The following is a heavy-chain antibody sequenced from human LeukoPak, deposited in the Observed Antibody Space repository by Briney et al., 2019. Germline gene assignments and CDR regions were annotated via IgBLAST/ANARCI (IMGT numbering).Heavy chain of an antibody. CDR2: INSDGSST. CDR3: GRSYSGSYYFNY. D-gene: IGHD1-26*01. V-gene: IGHV3-74*01. Sequence: GRSLSLSCAASGLTFSGYWMHWVSHPPGKGLVWVSRINSDGSSTTYADSVKGRFTISRHNAKNTLYLQMNSLRPEDTAVYYCGRSYSGSYYFNYWGQGTLVTVSS. CDR1: GLTFSGYW. J-gene: IGHJ4*02.